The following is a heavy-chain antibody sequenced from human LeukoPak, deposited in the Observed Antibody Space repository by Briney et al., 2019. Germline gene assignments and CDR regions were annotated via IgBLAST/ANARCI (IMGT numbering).Heavy chain of an antibody. CDR2: MSSGSSYI. CDR3: ARGEYCGGDCYSGSFDY. CDR1: GFTFSTHG. D-gene: IGHD2-21*02. Sequence: KPGGSLRLSCAASGFTFSTHGMHWVRQAPGKGLEWVSSMSSGSSYIYYADSLKGRFTISRDNAKNSVYVKIKIMRAEDTTVYYCARGEYCGGDCYSGSFDYWGQGTLVTVSS. J-gene: IGHJ4*02. V-gene: IGHV3-21*01.